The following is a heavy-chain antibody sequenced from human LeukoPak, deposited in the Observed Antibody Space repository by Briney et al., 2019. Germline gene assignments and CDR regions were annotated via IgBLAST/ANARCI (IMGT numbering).Heavy chain of an antibody. V-gene: IGHV1-69*04. J-gene: IGHJ5*02. CDR3: ARDGFLDRQNWFDP. CDR1: GGTFSSYA. CDR2: IIPIFGIE. Sequence: SVKVSCKASGGTFSSYAISWVRQAPGQGLEWMGRIIPIFGIENYAQKFQGRVTITADKSTSTAYMELSSLRSEDTAVYYCARDGFLDRQNWFDPWGQGTLVTVSS. D-gene: IGHD3/OR15-3a*01.